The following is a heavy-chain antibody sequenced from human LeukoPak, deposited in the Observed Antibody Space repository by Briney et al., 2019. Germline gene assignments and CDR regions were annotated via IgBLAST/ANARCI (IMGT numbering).Heavy chain of an antibody. J-gene: IGHJ4*02. CDR2: ISYDGSNK. V-gene: IGHV3-30-3*01. CDR3: VRDSGWFEQYFDY. CDR1: GFTFSSYA. D-gene: IGHD6-19*01. Sequence: GGSLRLSCAASGFTFSSYAMHWVRQAPGKGLEWVAVISYDGSNKYYADSVKGRFTISRDNSKNTLYLQMNSLRAEDTAVCYCVRDSGWFEQYFDYWGQGTLVTVSS.